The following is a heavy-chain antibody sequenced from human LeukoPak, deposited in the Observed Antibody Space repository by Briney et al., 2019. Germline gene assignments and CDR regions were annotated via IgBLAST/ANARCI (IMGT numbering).Heavy chain of an antibody. CDR3: ARTLTGYRFDY. V-gene: IGHV4-59*01. D-gene: IGHD3-9*01. Sequence: SETLSLTCAVYGGSFSGYYWNWIRQPPGKGLEWIGYIYYSGSTNYNPSLKSRVTISVDTSKNQFSLKLSSVTAADTAVYYCARTLTGYRFDYWGQGTLVTVSS. CDR1: GGSFSGYY. J-gene: IGHJ4*02. CDR2: IYYSGST.